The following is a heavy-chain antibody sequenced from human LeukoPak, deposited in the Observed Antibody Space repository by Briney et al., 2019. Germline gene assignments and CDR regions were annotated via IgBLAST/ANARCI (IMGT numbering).Heavy chain of an antibody. V-gene: IGHV3-21*04. CDR2: ISSSSSYI. CDR3: AKDLPVGYYYDSSGYSDYFDY. J-gene: IGHJ4*02. Sequence: PGGSLRLSCAASGFTFSSYSMNWVRQAPGKGLEGVSSISSSSSYIYYADSVKGRFTISRDNAMNSLYLQMNSLRAEDTAVYYCAKDLPVGYYYDSSGYSDYFDYWGQGTLVTVSS. CDR1: GFTFSSYS. D-gene: IGHD3-22*01.